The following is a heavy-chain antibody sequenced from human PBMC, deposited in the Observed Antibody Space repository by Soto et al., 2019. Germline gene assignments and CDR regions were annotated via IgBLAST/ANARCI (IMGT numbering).Heavy chain of an antibody. CDR3: ATMGTPATGLYYLDY. J-gene: IGHJ4*02. V-gene: IGHV4-30-4*01. D-gene: IGHD5-18*01. Sequence: SETLSLTCTVSGGSISSGNYYWSWIRQPPGKGLVWIGFISYSGSTYYSLSLKSRVTISVDTSKNQFSLNLSFVTAADTAVYYCATMGTPATGLYYLDYWGQGTLVTVSS. CDR2: ISYSGST. CDR1: GGSISSGNYY.